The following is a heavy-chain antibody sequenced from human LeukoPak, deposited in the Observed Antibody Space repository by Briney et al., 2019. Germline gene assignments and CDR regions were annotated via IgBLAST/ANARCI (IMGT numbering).Heavy chain of an antibody. CDR1: GGSISNYY. J-gene: IGHJ5*02. CDR3: ARHRQWELLKNWFDP. CDR2: IYYSGST. Sequence: SETLSLTCTVSGGSISNYYWSWIRQPPGKGLEWIGYIYYSGSTNYNPSLKSRVTISVDTSKNQFSLKLSSVTAADTAVYYCARHRQWELLKNWFDPWGQGTLVTVSS. D-gene: IGHD1-26*01. V-gene: IGHV4-59*08.